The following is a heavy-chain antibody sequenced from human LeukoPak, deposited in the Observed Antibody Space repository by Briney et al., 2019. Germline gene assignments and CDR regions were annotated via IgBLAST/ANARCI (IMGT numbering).Heavy chain of an antibody. CDR2: ISSNGGST. V-gene: IGHV3-64D*09. CDR3: AKDIRDRGYADC. D-gene: IGHD3-22*01. Sequence: TVGSLRLSCSASGFTFSTYAMHWVRQAPGKGLEYVSAISSNGGSTYYADSVKGRFTISRDNSKSTLYLQMNSLRAEDTALYYCAKDIRDRGYADCWGQGTLVTVSS. CDR1: GFTFSTYA. J-gene: IGHJ4*02.